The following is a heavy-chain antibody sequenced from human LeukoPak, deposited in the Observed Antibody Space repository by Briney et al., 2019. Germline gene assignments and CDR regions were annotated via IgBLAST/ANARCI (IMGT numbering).Heavy chain of an antibody. Sequence: VASVTVSYMASVYTFTRYYMLWVRQAPGQGLEWMGWINPNSGDTNYAQKFQGRVTMTGDTSISTAYMELSRLRSDDTAVYFCAGDHNDRLHGLDYWGQGTLVSVSS. CDR2: INPNSGDT. D-gene: IGHD3-16*02. CDR3: AGDHNDRLHGLDY. J-gene: IGHJ4*02. V-gene: IGHV1-2*02. CDR1: VYTFTRYY.